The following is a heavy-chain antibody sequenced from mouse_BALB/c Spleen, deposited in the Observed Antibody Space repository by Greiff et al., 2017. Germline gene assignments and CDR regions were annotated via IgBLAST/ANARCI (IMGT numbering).Heavy chain of an antibody. D-gene: IGHD2-3*01. V-gene: IGHV2-9*02. Sequence: QVQLKESGPGLVAPSQSLSITCTVSGFSLTSYGVHWVRQPPGKGLEWLGVIWAGGSTNYNSALMSRLSISKNNSKSQVFLKMNSLQTDDTAMYYCSRGDGYYGFAYWGQGTLVTVSA. CDR3: SRGDGYYGFAY. J-gene: IGHJ3*01. CDR1: GFSLTSYG. CDR2: IWAGGST.